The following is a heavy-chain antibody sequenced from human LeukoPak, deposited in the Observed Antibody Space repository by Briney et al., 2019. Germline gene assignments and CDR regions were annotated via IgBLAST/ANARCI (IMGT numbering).Heavy chain of an antibody. Sequence: SETLSLTCAVYGGSFSGYYWSWIRQLPGKGLEWIGEINHSGSTNYNPSLKSRVTISVDTSKNQFSLKLSSVTAADTAVYYCARGLRSRSAWGQGTLVTVSS. J-gene: IGHJ5*02. CDR2: INHSGST. V-gene: IGHV4-34*01. CDR1: GGSFSGYY. CDR3: ARGLRSRSA.